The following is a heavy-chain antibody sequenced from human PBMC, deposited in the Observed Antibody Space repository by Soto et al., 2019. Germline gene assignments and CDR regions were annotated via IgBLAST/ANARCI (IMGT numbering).Heavy chain of an antibody. Sequence: GGSLRPSCVASGSPYITYGLNGDRQAPGVGLEWVSTIRVSDENTFYADSVKGRFIMSRDSSKNSVYLQMNSLRADDTGVYYCAKGGPVAGWYAIFDYWGQGT. V-gene: IGHV3-23*01. J-gene: IGHJ4*02. CDR3: AKGGPVAGWYAIFDY. D-gene: IGHD6-13*01. CDR2: IRVSDENT. CDR1: GSPYITYG.